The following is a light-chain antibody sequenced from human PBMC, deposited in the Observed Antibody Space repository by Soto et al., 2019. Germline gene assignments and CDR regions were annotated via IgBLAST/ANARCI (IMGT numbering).Light chain of an antibody. CDR3: QPRRNWPLT. V-gene: IGKV3-11*02. J-gene: IGKJ4*01. Sequence: EIVLTQSPATLSLSPGERASLSCRASQSVGNSLAWYQHKPGQAPRLLIYDVSNRATGIPARFSGSGSGRDLTLTISRIHSEDVADYYCQPRRNWPLTFGGGTKVDMK. CDR2: DVS. CDR1: QSVGNS.